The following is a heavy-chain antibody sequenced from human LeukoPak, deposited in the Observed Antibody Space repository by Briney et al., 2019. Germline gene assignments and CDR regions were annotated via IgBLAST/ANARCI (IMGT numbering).Heavy chain of an antibody. J-gene: IGHJ5*02. D-gene: IGHD6-6*01. Sequence: GSLRLSCAASRVTFSSYSMNWVRQAPGKGLEWVSYISSSSSSIYYADSVKGRFTISRDNAKNSLYLQMNSLRAEDTAVYYCVRQLVSWGQGTLVTVSS. V-gene: IGHV3-48*01. CDR3: VRQLVS. CDR1: RVTFSSYS. CDR2: ISSSSSSI.